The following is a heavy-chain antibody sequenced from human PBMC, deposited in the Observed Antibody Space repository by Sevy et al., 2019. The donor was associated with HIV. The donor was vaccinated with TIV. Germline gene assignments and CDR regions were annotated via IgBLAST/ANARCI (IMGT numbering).Heavy chain of an antibody. D-gene: IGHD2-15*01. J-gene: IGHJ4*02. Sequence: ASVKVSCKASGYTFTTYRITWVRQAPGQGLEWMGWISPHNGDTNYAQKDRGRVTMTTDTSTNTAYMELRSLRSDDTAVYYCARAFCSGGRCYSLAYWGQGTLVTVSS. V-gene: IGHV1-18*04. CDR2: ISPHNGDT. CDR1: GYTFTTYR. CDR3: ARAFCSGGRCYSLAY.